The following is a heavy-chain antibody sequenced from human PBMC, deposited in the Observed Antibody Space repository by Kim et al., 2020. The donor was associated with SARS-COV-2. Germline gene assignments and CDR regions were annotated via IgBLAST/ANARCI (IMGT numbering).Heavy chain of an antibody. CDR3: ARGSPYYYDSSGYPFDP. V-gene: IGHV1-18*04. CDR2: ISAYNGNT. D-gene: IGHD3-22*01. Sequence: ASVKVSCKASGYTFTSYGISWVRQAPGQGLEWMGWISAYNGNTNYAQKLQGRVTMTTDTSTSTAYMELRSLRSDDTAVYYCARGSPYYYDSSGYPFDPWGQGTLVTVSS. CDR1: GYTFTSYG. J-gene: IGHJ5*02.